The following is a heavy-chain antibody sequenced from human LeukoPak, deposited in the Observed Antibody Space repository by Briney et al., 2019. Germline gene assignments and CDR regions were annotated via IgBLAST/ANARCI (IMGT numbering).Heavy chain of an antibody. CDR3: ARAVPGIVGATYYFDY. D-gene: IGHD1-26*01. CDR1: GGSISSYY. V-gene: IGHV4-4*07. Sequence: SETLSLTCTVSGGSISSYYWSWIRQPAGKGLEWIGRIYTSGSTNYNPSLKSRVTISVDTPKNQFSLKLSSVTAADTAVYYCARAVPGIVGATYYFDYWGQGTLVTVSS. J-gene: IGHJ4*02. CDR2: IYTSGST.